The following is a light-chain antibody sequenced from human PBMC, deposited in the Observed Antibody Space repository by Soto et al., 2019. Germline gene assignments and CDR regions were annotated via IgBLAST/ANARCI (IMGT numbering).Light chain of an antibody. Sequence: PVERATLSCRASQSVSSRLAWYQQKSGQAPRLLISGASSRATGIPDRFSGSGSGTDFTLIISRLEPEDFALYYCQHYGGPPITFGQGTRLEIK. CDR2: GAS. CDR1: QSVSSR. J-gene: IGKJ5*01. V-gene: IGKV3-20*01. CDR3: QHYGGPPIT.